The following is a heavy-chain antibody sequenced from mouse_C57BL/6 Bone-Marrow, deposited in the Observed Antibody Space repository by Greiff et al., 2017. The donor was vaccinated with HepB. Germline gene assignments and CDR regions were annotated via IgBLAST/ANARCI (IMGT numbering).Heavy chain of an antibody. CDR3: PGNWDWFAY. V-gene: IGHV6-3*01. J-gene: IGHJ3*01. CDR2: IRLKSDNYAT. D-gene: IGHD4-1*01. Sequence: DVQLVESGGGLVQPGGSMKLSCVASGFTFSNYWMNWVRQSPEKGLEWVAQIRLKSDNYATHYAESVKGRFTISRDDSKSSVYLQMNNLRSEDTGIFYCPGNWDWFAYWGQGILVTVFA. CDR1: GFTFSNYW.